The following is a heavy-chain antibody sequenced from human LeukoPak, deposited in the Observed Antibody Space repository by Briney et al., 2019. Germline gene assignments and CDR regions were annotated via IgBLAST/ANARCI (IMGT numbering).Heavy chain of an antibody. CDR3: ARSTDSSSWWGNWFDP. D-gene: IGHD6-13*01. V-gene: IGHV4-59*08. CDR2: IYYSGST. J-gene: IGHJ5*02. CDR1: GGSISSYY. Sequence: SETLSLTCTVSGGSISSYYWSWLRQPPGKGLEWIGYIYYSGSTNYNPSLKSRVTISVDTSKNQFSLKLSSVTAADTAVYYCARSTDSSSWWGNWFDPWGQGTLVTVSS.